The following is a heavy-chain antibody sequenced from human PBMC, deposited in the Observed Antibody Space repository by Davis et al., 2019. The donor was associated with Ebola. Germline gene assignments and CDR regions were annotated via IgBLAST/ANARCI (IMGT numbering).Heavy chain of an antibody. V-gene: IGHV1-69*04. CDR2: IIPILGIA. CDR1: GGTFSSYT. CDR3: AREKAEYSSSSTLGY. J-gene: IGHJ4*02. D-gene: IGHD6-6*01. Sequence: SVKVSCKASGGTFSSYTISWVRQAPGQGLEWMGRIIPILGIANYAQKFQGRVTITADKSTSTAYMELSSLRSEDTAVYYCAREKAEYSSSSTLGYWGQGTLVTVSS.